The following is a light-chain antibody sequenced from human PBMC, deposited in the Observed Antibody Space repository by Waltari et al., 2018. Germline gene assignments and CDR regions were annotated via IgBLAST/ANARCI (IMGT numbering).Light chain of an antibody. CDR3: QQYYSVPPT. CDR1: QSVLYSSNNKTY. Sequence: DIVMTQSPDSLTVSPGERAPTNCKSSQSVLYSSNNKTYLTWYQQKPGQPTKLLIYWASTRESGVPDRFSGSGSGTDFTLTITSLQAEDVAVYYCQQYYSVPPTFGQGTKLEIK. CDR2: WAS. V-gene: IGKV4-1*01. J-gene: IGKJ2*01.